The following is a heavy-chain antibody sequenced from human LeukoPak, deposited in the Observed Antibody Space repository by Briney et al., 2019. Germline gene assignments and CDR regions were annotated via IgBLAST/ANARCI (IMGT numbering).Heavy chain of an antibody. Sequence: PGGSLRLSCAASGFTFSSYSMNWVRQAPGKGLEWVSSISSSSSYIYYADSVKGRFTISRDNAKNSLYLQMNSLRAEDTAVYYCAREGSDAVSYYYMDVWGKGTTVTVSS. CDR1: GFTFSSYS. D-gene: IGHD3-10*01. CDR2: ISSSSSYI. CDR3: AREGSDAVSYYYMDV. J-gene: IGHJ6*03. V-gene: IGHV3-21*01.